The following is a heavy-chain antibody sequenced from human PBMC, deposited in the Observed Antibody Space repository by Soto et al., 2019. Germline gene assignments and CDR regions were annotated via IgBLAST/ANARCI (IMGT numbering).Heavy chain of an antibody. CDR3: AKDGGYSYAPRD. CDR2: ISGRGDTT. CDR1: GFTFSSYA. Sequence: EVQLLESGGGLVQPGGSLRLSCAASGFTFSSYAMAWVRQAPGKGLEWVSGISGRGDTTYYADSVKGRFTISRDNSKKTLYLQMNSLSAEDTAVYYCAKDGGYSYAPRDWGQGTLVTVSS. V-gene: IGHV3-23*01. D-gene: IGHD5-18*01. J-gene: IGHJ4*02.